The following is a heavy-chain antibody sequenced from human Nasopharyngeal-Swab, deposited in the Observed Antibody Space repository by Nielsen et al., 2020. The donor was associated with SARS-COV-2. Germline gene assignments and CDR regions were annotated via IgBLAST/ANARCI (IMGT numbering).Heavy chain of an antibody. J-gene: IGHJ4*02. Sequence: PGKGLEWIGYTYYSGSTNYNPSLKSRVTISVDTSKNQFSLKLSSVTAADTAVYYCARDGGPAYYFDYWGQGTLVTVLL. CDR2: TYYSGST. CDR3: ARDGGPAYYFDY. V-gene: IGHV4-59*13. D-gene: IGHD3-16*01.